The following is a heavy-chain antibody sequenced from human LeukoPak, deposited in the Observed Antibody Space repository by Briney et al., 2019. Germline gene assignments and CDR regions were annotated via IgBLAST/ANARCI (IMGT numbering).Heavy chain of an antibody. CDR3: AKTGRDYGDFFYFDY. Sequence: GGSLRLSCATSGFTFSTYAMSWVRQPPGKRLEWVSALNHGGGSTYYADSVKGRFTIFRDNSKNTLYLQISSLRVEDTAVYYCAKTGRDYGDFFYFDYWGQGTLVTVSS. J-gene: IGHJ4*02. CDR2: LNHGGGST. D-gene: IGHD4-17*01. V-gene: IGHV3-23*01. CDR1: GFTFSTYA.